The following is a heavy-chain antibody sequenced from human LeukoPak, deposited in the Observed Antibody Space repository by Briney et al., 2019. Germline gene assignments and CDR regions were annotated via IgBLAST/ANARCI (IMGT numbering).Heavy chain of an antibody. D-gene: IGHD1-26*01. V-gene: IGHV4-38-2*02. J-gene: IGHJ4*02. CDR1: GYSISSGYY. CDR2: IYHSGRT. CDR3: ARDVGATPGYFDY. Sequence: SETLSLTCSVSGYSISSGYYWGWIRQPPGKGVEWIGSIYHSGRTYYNPSLKSRVTISVDTSKNQFSLKLSSVTAADTAVYYCARDVGATPGYFDYWGQGTLVTVSS.